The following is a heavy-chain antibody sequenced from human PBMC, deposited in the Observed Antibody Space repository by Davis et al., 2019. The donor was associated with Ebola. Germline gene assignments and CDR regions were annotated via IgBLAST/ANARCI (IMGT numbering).Heavy chain of an antibody. Sequence: GESLKISCAASGFTFSSYSMNWVRQAPGKGLEWVSSISSSSSYIYYADSVKGRFTISRDNAKNSLYLQMNSRRADDTAVYYCAREIAVVMFDYWGQGTLVTVSS. V-gene: IGHV3-21*01. CDR3: AREIAVVMFDY. CDR1: GFTFSSYS. J-gene: IGHJ4*02. D-gene: IGHD3-22*01. CDR2: ISSSSSYI.